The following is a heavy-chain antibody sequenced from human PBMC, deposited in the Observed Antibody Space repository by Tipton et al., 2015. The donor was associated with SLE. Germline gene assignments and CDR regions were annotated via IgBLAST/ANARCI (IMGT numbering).Heavy chain of an antibody. CDR1: GFTFSSYW. D-gene: IGHD7-27*01. CDR2: IKQDGSEK. Sequence: SLRLSCAASGFTFSSYWMSWVRQAPGKGLEWVANIKQDGSEKYYVDSVKGRFTISRDNAKNSLYLQMNSLRAEDTAVYYCARVEGIMKLGCLNYWGQGTLVTVSS. J-gene: IGHJ4*02. CDR3: ARVEGIMKLGCLNY. V-gene: IGHV3-7*01.